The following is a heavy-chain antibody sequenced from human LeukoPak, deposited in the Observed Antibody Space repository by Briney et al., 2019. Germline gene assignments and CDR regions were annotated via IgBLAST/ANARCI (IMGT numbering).Heavy chain of an antibody. J-gene: IGHJ5*02. CDR1: GGSISSYY. CDR3: ARGLMVRGVLEFDP. Sequence: SETLSLTCTVSGGSISSYYWSWIRQPAGKGLEWIGRIYTSGSTNYNPFLKSRVTMSVDTSKNQFSLKLSSVTAADTAVYYCARGLMVRGVLEFDPWGQGTLVTVSS. D-gene: IGHD3-10*01. CDR2: IYTSGST. V-gene: IGHV4-4*07.